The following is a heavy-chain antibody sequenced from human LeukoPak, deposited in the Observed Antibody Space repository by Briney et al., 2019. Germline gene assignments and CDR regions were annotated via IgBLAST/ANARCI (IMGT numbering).Heavy chain of an antibody. V-gene: IGHV4-61*01. Sequence: SETLSLTCTVSGGSVSHDSHYWSWIRQPPGKGLEWIGYIYYIGSTKYNPSLKSRVTISVDTSKNQFSLKLSSVTAADTAVYYCARGGTTVTPGLLWFDPWGQGTLVTVSS. CDR2: IYYIGST. CDR1: GGSVSHDSHY. D-gene: IGHD4-17*01. CDR3: ARGGTTVTPGLLWFDP. J-gene: IGHJ5*02.